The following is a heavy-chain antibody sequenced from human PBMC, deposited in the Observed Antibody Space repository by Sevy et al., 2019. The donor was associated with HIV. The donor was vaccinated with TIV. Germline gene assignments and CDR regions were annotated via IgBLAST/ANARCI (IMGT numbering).Heavy chain of an antibody. D-gene: IGHD1-20*01. J-gene: IGHJ4*02. CDR3: ARSRVITGTFDY. CDR2: ISYCGST. V-gene: IGHV4-59*01. CDR1: GGSISGYY. Sequence: SETLSLTCTVSGGSISGYYWSWIRQPPGKGLERIGYISYCGSTTYNPSLKSRVTISVDTSKNEFSLRLRSVTAADTAVYYCARSRVITGTFDYWGQGTLVTVSS.